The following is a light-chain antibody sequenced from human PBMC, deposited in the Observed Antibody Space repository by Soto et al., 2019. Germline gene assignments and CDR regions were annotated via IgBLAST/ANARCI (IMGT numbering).Light chain of an antibody. V-gene: IGKV3-15*01. J-gene: IGKJ4*01. Sequence: EIVLTQSPGTLSLSPGERATLSCRASQSVSSSYLAWYQQKPGQAPSLLIYGASTGATGIPARFSGSGSGTEFTLTISSLQSEDCAIYYCQQYHTWPITFGGGTKVDIK. CDR1: QSVSSSY. CDR3: QQYHTWPIT. CDR2: GAS.